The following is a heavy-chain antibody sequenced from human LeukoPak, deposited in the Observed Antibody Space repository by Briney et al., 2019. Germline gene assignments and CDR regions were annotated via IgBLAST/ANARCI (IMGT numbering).Heavy chain of an antibody. J-gene: IGHJ5*02. CDR3: ARVGNLGYCSSTSCYAGSWFDP. V-gene: IGHV4-59*01. Sequence: PSETLSLTCTVSGGSISGYYWSWIRQPPGKGLEWIGYIYYSGSTNYNPSLKSRVTISVDTSKNQFSLKLSSVTAADTAVYYCARVGNLGYCSSTSCYAGSWFDPWGQGTLVTVSS. CDR2: IYYSGST. D-gene: IGHD2-2*01. CDR1: GGSISGYY.